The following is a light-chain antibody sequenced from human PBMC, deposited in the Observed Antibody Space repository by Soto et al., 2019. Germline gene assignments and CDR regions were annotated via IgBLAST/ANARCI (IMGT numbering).Light chain of an antibody. CDR2: DAT. CDR3: QQSYSTPYT. V-gene: IGKV1-33*01. J-gene: IGKJ2*01. Sequence: DIQMTQSPSSLSASVGDRVTITCRASQDINNYLDWYQVKPGKAPKLLIYDATNLETGVPSRFSGSGSRTDFSFTITSLQPEDFATYYCQQSYSTPYTFGQGTKLQIK. CDR1: QDINNY.